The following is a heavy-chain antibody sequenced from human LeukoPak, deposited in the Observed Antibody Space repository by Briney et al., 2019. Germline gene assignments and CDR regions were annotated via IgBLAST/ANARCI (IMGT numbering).Heavy chain of an antibody. CDR1: GFTFSTYA. D-gene: IGHD3-3*01. CDR3: AKGVEWLLGVNFDY. Sequence: PGESLRLSCAASGFTFSTYAMAWVRQAPGKGLEWVSSISGSSDNTYYTDSVKGRFTVSRDNFKNTLSLQMTGLRAEDTAVYYCAKGVEWLLGVNFDYWGQGILVTVSS. V-gene: IGHV3-23*01. J-gene: IGHJ4*02. CDR2: ISGSSDNT.